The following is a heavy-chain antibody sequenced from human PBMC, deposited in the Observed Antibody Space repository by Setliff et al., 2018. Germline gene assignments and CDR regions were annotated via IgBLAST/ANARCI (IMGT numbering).Heavy chain of an antibody. J-gene: IGHJ4*02. V-gene: IGHV1-24*01. CDR3: AADYYDSSGYGY. CDR2: FDPEDGET. Sequence: ASVKVSCKVSGYTLTELSMHWVRQAPGKGLDWMGGFDPEDGETIYAQKFQGRVTMTEDTSTDTAYMELSSLRSEDTAVYYCAADYYDSSGYGYWGQGTLVTVSS. D-gene: IGHD3-22*01. CDR1: GYTLTELS.